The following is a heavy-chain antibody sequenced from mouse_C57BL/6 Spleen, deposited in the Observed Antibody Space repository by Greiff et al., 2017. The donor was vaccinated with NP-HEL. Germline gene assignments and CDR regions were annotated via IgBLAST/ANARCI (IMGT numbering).Heavy chain of an antibody. CDR3: TRDGGLLRAMDY. V-gene: IGHV14-1*01. CDR1: GFNIKDYY. CDR2: IDPEDGDT. D-gene: IGHD2-3*01. J-gene: IGHJ4*01. Sequence: VQLQQSGAELVRPGASVKLSCTASGFNIKDYYMHWVKQRPEQGLEWIGRIDPEDGDTEYAPKFQGKATMTADTSSNTAYLQLSSLTSEDTAVYYCTRDGGLLRAMDYWGQGTSVTVSS.